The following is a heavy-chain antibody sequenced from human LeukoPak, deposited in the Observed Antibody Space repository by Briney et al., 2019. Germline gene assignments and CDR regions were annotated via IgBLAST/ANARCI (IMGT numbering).Heavy chain of an antibody. Sequence: PGGSLRLSCAASGFTFSSYAMSWVRQAPGKGLEWVSAISGSGGSTYYADSVKGRFTISRDNSKNTLYLQMNSVRAEDTAVYYCAKDRIWFGELGVYWGQGTLVTVSS. J-gene: IGHJ4*02. CDR2: ISGSGGST. CDR1: GFTFSSYA. V-gene: IGHV3-23*01. CDR3: AKDRIWFGELGVY. D-gene: IGHD3-10*01.